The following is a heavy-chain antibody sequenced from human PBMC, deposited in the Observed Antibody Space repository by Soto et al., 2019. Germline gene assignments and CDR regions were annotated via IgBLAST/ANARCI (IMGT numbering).Heavy chain of an antibody. D-gene: IGHD6-6*01. CDR2: VSYDGSST. CDR3: ARGATIAARLPHDY. J-gene: IGHJ4*02. V-gene: IGHV3-30-3*01. Sequence: QVQLVESGGGVVQPGRSLRLSCAASGFTFSTYAMHWVRQAPGKGLEWVAVVSYDGSSTNYADSVKGRFTISRDNSKKTLYLQMNSLRAEDTAVYYCARGATIAARLPHDYWGQGTLVTVSS. CDR1: GFTFSTYA.